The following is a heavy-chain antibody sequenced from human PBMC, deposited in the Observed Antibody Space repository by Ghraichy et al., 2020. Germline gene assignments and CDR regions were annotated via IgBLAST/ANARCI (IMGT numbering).Heavy chain of an antibody. CDR3: AKDRYDSPRYGMDV. D-gene: IGHD3-22*01. CDR2: ISVSGAST. Sequence: GGSLRLSCAASGFTFSSYAMSWVRQAPGNGLEWVSAISVSGASTYFADSVKGRFTISRDNSKNTLYLQMNSLRAEDTAVYYCAKDRYDSPRYGMDVWGQGTTVTVSS. V-gene: IGHV3-23*01. CDR1: GFTFSSYA. J-gene: IGHJ6*02.